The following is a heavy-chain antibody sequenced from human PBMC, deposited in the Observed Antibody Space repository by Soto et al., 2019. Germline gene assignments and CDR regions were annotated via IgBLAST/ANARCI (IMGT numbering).Heavy chain of an antibody. Sequence: EVQLVESGGGLVQPGRSLRLSCTASGFTFGEYAMSWFRQAPGKGLEWVGYIRSKSFDGTTEYAASVKGRFTISRDDSKSIAYLQMDSLETEDTAVYYCTRRQYLDYWGQGILVTVSS. CDR2: IRSKSFDGTT. V-gene: IGHV3-49*03. CDR3: TRRQYLDY. J-gene: IGHJ4*02. CDR1: GFTFGEYA.